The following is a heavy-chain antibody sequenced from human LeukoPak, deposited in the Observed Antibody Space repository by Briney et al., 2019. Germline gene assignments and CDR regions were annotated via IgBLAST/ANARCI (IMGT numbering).Heavy chain of an antibody. J-gene: IGHJ3*02. D-gene: IGHD3-22*01. V-gene: IGHV4-59*01. CDR1: GCSISSYY. Sequence: PSETLSLTCTVSGCSISSYYWSWVRQPPGKRLEWIGCVYYSGNTNYNPSLKSRVTISVDTSKNQFSLKLKSVTTADTAVYYCARRNTYYYDSSGYYRSLAFDIWGQGTMVTVSS. CDR2: VYYSGNT. CDR3: ARRNTYYYDSSGYYRSLAFDI.